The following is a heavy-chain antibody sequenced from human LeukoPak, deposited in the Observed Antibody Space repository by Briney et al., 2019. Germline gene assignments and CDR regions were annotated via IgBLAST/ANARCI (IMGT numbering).Heavy chain of an antibody. Sequence: GGSLRLSCAASGLTFSSHWMHWVRQAPGKGLEWVSYISSSGSTIYYADSVKGRFTISRDNAKNSLYLQMNSLSAEDTAVYYCARDGVDHAFDIWGQGTMVTVSS. D-gene: IGHD2-15*01. V-gene: IGHV3-48*04. CDR1: GLTFSSHW. CDR2: ISSSGSTI. CDR3: ARDGVDHAFDI. J-gene: IGHJ3*02.